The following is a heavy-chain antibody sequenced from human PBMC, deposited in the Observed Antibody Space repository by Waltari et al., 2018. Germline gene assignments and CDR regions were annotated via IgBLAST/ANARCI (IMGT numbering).Heavy chain of an antibody. Sequence: EEQLVESGGGLAQPGESLRLSCAASGFTFSRYWMDWVRQAPGKGLVWVSRINSDGSSTTYADSVKGRFTFSRDNGKNTLYVQMNRLRPEDTAVYYCARVATKTYSSPVPGRPYYYGMDVWGQGTTVTVSS. D-gene: IGHD3-22*01. CDR1: GFTFSRYW. V-gene: IGHV3-74*01. J-gene: IGHJ6*02. CDR3: ARVATKTYSSPVPGRPYYYGMDV. CDR2: INSDGSST.